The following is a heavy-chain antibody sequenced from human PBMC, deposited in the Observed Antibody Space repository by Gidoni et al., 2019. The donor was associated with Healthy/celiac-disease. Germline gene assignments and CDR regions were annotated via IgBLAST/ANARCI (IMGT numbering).Heavy chain of an antibody. Sequence: QVQLVQSGAEVKKPGASVKVSCKASGYTFTSYGISWVRQSPGQGLEWMGWSSAYNGNTNDAQKIQGRVTMTTATSSSTAYMELRSLRSDDTAVYYCAIDLGFSLLSYWGQGTLVTVSS. V-gene: IGHV1-18*01. J-gene: IGHJ4*02. CDR2: SSAYNGNT. D-gene: IGHD3-10*01. CDR1: GYTFTSYG. CDR3: AIDLGFSLLSY.